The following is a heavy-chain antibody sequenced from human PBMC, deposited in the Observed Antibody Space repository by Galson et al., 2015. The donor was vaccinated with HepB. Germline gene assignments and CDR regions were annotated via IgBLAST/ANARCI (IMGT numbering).Heavy chain of an antibody. V-gene: IGHV3-21*01. Sequence: SLRLSCAASGFTFSSYSMNWVRQAPGKGLEWVSSISSSSSYIYYADSVKGRFTISRDNAKNSLYLQMNSLRAEDTAVYYCARVGDFWSGYLAHFDLWGRGTLVTVSS. CDR1: GFTFSSYS. CDR2: ISSSSSYI. D-gene: IGHD3-3*01. J-gene: IGHJ2*01. CDR3: ARVGDFWSGYLAHFDL.